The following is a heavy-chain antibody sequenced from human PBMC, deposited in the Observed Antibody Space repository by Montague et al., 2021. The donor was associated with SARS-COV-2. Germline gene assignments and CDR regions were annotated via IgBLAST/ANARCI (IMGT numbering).Heavy chain of an antibody. V-gene: IGHV4-34*01. Sequence: SETLSLTCAVSGGSLSGDHWSWIRLPPGKGLERIGVVNHSGHTNYNVSLKRRVIMSVDTSKSQFSTKVRPVTAADTAVYYCARGPVGVAARLRYYFDQWGQGTLVTVSS. CDR2: VNHSGHT. CDR1: GGSLSGDH. CDR3: ARGPVGVAARLRYYFDQ. J-gene: IGHJ4*02. D-gene: IGHD6-6*01.